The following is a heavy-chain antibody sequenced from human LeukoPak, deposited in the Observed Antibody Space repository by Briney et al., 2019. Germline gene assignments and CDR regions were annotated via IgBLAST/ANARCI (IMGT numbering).Heavy chain of an antibody. CDR1: GGSFSGYY. D-gene: IGHD6-13*01. J-gene: IGHJ4*02. CDR2: INHSGST. Sequence: SETLSLTCAVYGGSFSGYYWSWIRQPPGKGLEWIGEINHSGSTNYNPSLKSRVTISVDTSKNQFPLKLSSVTAADTAVYYCARGLARLPGYSSSWYVEFDYWGQGTLVTVSS. CDR3: ARGLARLPGYSSSWYVEFDY. V-gene: IGHV4-34*01.